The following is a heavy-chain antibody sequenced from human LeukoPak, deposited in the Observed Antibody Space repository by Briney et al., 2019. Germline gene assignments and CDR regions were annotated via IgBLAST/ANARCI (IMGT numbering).Heavy chain of an antibody. D-gene: IGHD1-26*01. CDR3: ARAPAIVGATGFDY. V-gene: IGHV4-4*07. J-gene: IGHJ4*02. Sequence: SETLSLTCTVSGASISSYYWSWVRQPAGKGLEWIGRMYSSGSADYNPALKSRVTISVDTSKNQFSLKLSSVTAADTAVYYCARAPAIVGATGFDYWGQGTLVTVSS. CDR1: GASISSYY. CDR2: MYSSGSA.